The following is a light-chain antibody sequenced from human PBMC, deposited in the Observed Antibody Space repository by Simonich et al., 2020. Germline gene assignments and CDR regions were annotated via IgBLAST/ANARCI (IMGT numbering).Light chain of an antibody. V-gene: IGKV3D-20*01. Sequence: EIVLTQSPGTLSLSPGERATLSCRASQSVSSSYLAWYQPKPGLAPRLLIYDASSRATGIPDRFSGSGSGTDFTLTISRLEPEDFAVYYCQQYGSSHHTFGQGTKLEIK. CDR2: DAS. J-gene: IGKJ2*01. CDR3: QQYGSSHHT. CDR1: QSVSSSY.